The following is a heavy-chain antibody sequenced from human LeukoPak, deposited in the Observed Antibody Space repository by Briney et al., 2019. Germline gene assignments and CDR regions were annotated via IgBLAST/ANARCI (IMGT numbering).Heavy chain of an antibody. CDR1: GYSFTSYR. D-gene: IGHD1-26*01. Sequence: GESLKISCKGSGYSFTSYRIGWVRQMPGKGLEWMGIIYPGDSGTRYSPSFQGQVTISADKSISTAYLQWSSLKASDTAMYYCARQGWELLKGGAFDIWGQGTMVTVSS. J-gene: IGHJ3*02. V-gene: IGHV5-51*01. CDR2: IYPGDSGT. CDR3: ARQGWELLKGGAFDI.